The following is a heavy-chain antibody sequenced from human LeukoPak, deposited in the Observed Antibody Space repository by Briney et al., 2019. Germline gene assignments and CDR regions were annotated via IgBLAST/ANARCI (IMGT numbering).Heavy chain of an antibody. Sequence: SGGSVRLSCAASGFIFSSYAMHWVRQAPGKGLEWVSYISSSGSPRDYADSAKGRFIISRDNAMNSLYLQMNSLRAEDTAVYYCAREGSSSGFDYRGQGPVVTVSS. D-gene: IGHD6-6*01. CDR1: GFIFSSYA. J-gene: IGHJ4*02. CDR3: AREGSSSGFDY. CDR2: ISSSGSPR. V-gene: IGHV3-48*03.